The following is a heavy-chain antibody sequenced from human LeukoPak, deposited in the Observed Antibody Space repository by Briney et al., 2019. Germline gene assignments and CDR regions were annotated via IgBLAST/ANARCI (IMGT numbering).Heavy chain of an antibody. D-gene: IGHD6-13*01. CDR1: GFTVSSNY. V-gene: IGHV3-53*01. CDR3: ARNGYSSSWYRN. Sequence: GGSLRLSCAASGFTVSSNYMSWVRQAPGKGLEWVSVIYSGGSTYYADSVKGRFTISRDNSKNTLYLQMNSLKAEDTAVYYCARNGYSSSWYRNWGQGTLVTVSS. CDR2: IYSGGST. J-gene: IGHJ4*02.